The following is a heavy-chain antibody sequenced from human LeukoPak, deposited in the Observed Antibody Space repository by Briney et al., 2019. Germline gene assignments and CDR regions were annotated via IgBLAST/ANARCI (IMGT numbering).Heavy chain of an antibody. Sequence: GGSLRLSCAASGFTFSTFWMHSVRQAPGKGLMWVSQINNDGSDTKYADSVKGRFTISRDNAKNTVYLQMNSLRAEDTAVYYCARDPLLWELPSDYWGQGTLVTVSS. CDR1: GFTFSTFW. V-gene: IGHV3-74*03. J-gene: IGHJ4*02. CDR2: INNDGSDT. CDR3: ARDPLLWELPSDY. D-gene: IGHD1-26*01.